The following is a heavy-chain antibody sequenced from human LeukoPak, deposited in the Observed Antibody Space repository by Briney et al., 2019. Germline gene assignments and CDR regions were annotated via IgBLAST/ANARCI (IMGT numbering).Heavy chain of an antibody. CDR2: ISDSGGST. V-gene: IGHV3-23*01. CDR1: GFTFSSYA. D-gene: IGHD3-10*01. CDR3: ARDIRGSGNYGWFDP. J-gene: IGHJ5*02. Sequence: PGESLRLSCVASGFTFSSYAMSWVRQAPGKGLEWVAAISDSGGSTYYVDSVRGRFTISRDNSKNTLHLQMNSLRAEDTAIYSCARDIRGSGNYGWFDPWGQGTLVTVSS.